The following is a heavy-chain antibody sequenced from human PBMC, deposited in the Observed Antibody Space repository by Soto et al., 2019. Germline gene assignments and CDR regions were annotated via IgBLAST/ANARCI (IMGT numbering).Heavy chain of an antibody. CDR1: GFTVSSSY. Sequence: GGSLRLSCAASGFTVSSSYMSWVRQAPGKGLEWVSVIYGGGNTYYADSVKGRFTISRDNSKNTLYLQMNSLRAEDTAVYYCARNWNYLFDYWGQGTLVTVSS. J-gene: IGHJ4*02. D-gene: IGHD1-7*01. CDR3: ARNWNYLFDY. CDR2: IYGGGNT. V-gene: IGHV3-53*01.